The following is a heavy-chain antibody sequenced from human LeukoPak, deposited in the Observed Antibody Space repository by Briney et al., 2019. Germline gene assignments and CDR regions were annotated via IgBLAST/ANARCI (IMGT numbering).Heavy chain of an antibody. D-gene: IGHD6-19*01. CDR3: ARHRNSSGRNWFDP. CDR1: GGSFSGYY. CDR2: INHSGST. J-gene: IGHJ5*02. Sequence: SETLSLTCAVYGGSFSGYYWSWIRQPPGKGLEWIGEINHSGSTNYNPSLKSRVTISVDTSKNQFSLKLSSVTAADTAVYYCARHRNSSGRNWFDPWGQGTLVTVSS. V-gene: IGHV4-34*01.